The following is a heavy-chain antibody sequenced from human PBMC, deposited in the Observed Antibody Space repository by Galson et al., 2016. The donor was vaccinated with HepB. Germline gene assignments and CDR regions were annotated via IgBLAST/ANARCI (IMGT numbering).Heavy chain of an antibody. CDR3: ARVPGAPNSDY. Sequence: SMRLSCAASGFTFSTSPMTWVHQAPGKGLEWVSAISGSGENTYYADSVRGRFTISRDNSKNTLYLHMSRLRAEDAAVYYCARVPGAPNSDYWGQGTLVTVSS. D-gene: IGHD1-26*01. V-gene: IGHV3-23*01. CDR2: ISGSGENT. J-gene: IGHJ4*02. CDR1: GFTFSTSP.